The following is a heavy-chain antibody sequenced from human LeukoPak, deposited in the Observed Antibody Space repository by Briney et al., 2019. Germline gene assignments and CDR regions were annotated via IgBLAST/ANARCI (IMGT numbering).Heavy chain of an antibody. V-gene: IGHV6-1*01. CDR1: GDSVSSNRAA. D-gene: IGHD3-3*01. Sequence: SQTLSLTCAISGDSVSSNRAAWNWFRQSPSRGLEWLGRTYYTSKWYNDYAAPVKSRITVNPDTSKNQFSLHLNSVTPEDTAVYYCARQGFRRFDPWGQGTLVTVSS. J-gene: IGHJ5*02. CDR3: ARQGFRRFDP. CDR2: TYYTSKWYN.